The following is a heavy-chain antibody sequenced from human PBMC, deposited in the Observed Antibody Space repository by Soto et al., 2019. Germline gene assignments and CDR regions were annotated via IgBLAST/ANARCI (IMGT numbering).Heavy chain of an antibody. D-gene: IGHD6-19*01. J-gene: IGHJ6*02. V-gene: IGHV4-34*01. CDR3: ARDDLAVAGRRHVGYYYYYGMDV. CDR2: INHSGST. CDR1: GGSFSGYY. Sequence: PSETLSLTCAVYGGSFSGYYWSWIRQPPGKGLEWIGEINHSGSTNYNPSLKSRVTISVDTSKNQFSLKLSSVTAADTAVYYCARDDLAVAGRRHVGYYYYYGMDVWGQGTTVTVSS.